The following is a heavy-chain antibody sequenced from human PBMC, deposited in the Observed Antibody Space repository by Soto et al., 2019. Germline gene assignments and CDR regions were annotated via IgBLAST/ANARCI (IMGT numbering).Heavy chain of an antibody. D-gene: IGHD3-10*01. CDR2: IYYSGST. V-gene: IGHV4-59*08. J-gene: IGHJ6*02. CDR1: GGSISSYY. Sequence: PSETLSLTCTVSGGSISSYYWSWIRQPPGKGLEWIGYIYYSGSTNYNPSLKSRVTISVDTSKNQFSLKLSSVTAADTAVYYCARLYGSGSYAYYWYGMDVWGQGTTVTVSS. CDR3: ARLYGSGSYAYYWYGMDV.